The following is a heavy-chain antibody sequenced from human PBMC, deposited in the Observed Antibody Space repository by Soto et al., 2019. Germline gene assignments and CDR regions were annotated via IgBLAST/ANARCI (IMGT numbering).Heavy chain of an antibody. Sequence: PGGSLRLSCAASGFTFSSYWMHWVRQAPGKGLVWVSRINSDGSSTSYADSVKGRFTISRDNAKNTLYLQMNSLRAEDTAVYYCARGGLAHYGMDVWGQGTTVTVSS. J-gene: IGHJ6*02. D-gene: IGHD3-9*01. CDR1: GFTFSSYW. V-gene: IGHV3-74*01. CDR2: INSDGSST. CDR3: ARGGLAHYGMDV.